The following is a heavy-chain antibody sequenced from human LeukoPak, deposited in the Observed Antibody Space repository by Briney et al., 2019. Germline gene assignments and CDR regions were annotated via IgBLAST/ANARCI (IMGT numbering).Heavy chain of an antibody. CDR2: IYYSGST. V-gene: IGHV4-59*08. CDR3: ARDNCGGDCYSGYYFDY. CDR1: GGSISSYY. J-gene: IGHJ4*02. Sequence: SETLSLTCTVSGGSISSYYWSWIRQPPGKGLEWIGYIYYSGSTNYNPSLKSRVTISVDTSKNQFSLKLSSVPAADTAVYYCARDNCGGDCYSGYYFDYWGQGTLVTVSS. D-gene: IGHD2-21*02.